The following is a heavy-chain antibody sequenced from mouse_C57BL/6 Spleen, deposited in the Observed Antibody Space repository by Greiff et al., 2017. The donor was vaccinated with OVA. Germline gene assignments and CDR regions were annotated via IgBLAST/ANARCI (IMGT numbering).Heavy chain of an antibody. CDR2: INPYNGGT. J-gene: IGHJ2*01. CDR1: GYTFTDYY. Sequence: VQLQQSGPVLVKPGASVKMSCKASGYTFTDYYMNWVKQSHGKSLEWIGVINPYNGGTSYNQKFKGKAPLTVDKSSSTACMELNSLTSEDSAVYYCARGGGVDYWGQGTTLTVAS. CDR3: ARGGGVDY. V-gene: IGHV1-19*01.